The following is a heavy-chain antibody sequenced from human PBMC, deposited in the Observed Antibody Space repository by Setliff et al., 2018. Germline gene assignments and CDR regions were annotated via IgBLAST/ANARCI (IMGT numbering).Heavy chain of an antibody. CDR1: GGSISSSY. D-gene: IGHD3-22*01. CDR3: ARLALTGYDSSGYYYALDYYYYMDV. V-gene: IGHV4-34*01. J-gene: IGHJ6*03. Sequence: SETLSLTCTVSGGSISSSYWSWIRQPPGKGLEWIGEINHSGSTNYNPSLKSRVTISVDTSKNQFSLKLSSVAAADTAVYYCARLALTGYDSSGYYYALDYYYYMDVWGKGTTVTVSS. CDR2: INHSGST.